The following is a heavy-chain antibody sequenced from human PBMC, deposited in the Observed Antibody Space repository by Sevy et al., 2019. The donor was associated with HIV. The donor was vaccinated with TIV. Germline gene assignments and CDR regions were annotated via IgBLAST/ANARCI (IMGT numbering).Heavy chain of an antibody. Sequence: GETLKISCAASGLSVSDNYMNWVRQAPGKGLELVSVIYSDGRTYYADSVKGRFTISRDNSKNTLYLHMNNLRPEDTAVYYCARDRYYDASGYYYYYYGIDVWGQGTTVTVSS. CDR3: ARDRYYDASGYYYYYYGIDV. V-gene: IGHV3-66*01. CDR1: GLSVSDNY. J-gene: IGHJ6*02. CDR2: IYSDGRT. D-gene: IGHD3-22*01.